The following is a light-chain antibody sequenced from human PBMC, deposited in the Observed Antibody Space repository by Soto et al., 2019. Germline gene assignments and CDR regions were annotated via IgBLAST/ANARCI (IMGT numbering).Light chain of an antibody. CDR2: SND. Sequence: QSVLIQPPSVCGAPGQTVTIPCAGSTSNIGSHSVNWYKQLPGSAPKVVILSNDERPSGVPDRISGSKSGTSASLAISGLQLEDEADYYCSAWDDRLNGHLVFGGGTKLTVL. J-gene: IGLJ2*01. CDR3: SAWDDRLNGHLV. V-gene: IGLV1-44*01. CDR1: TSNIGSHS.